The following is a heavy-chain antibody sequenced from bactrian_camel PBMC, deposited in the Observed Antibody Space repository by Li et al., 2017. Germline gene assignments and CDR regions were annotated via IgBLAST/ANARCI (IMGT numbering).Heavy chain of an antibody. V-gene: IGHV3S54*01. D-gene: IGHD1*01. J-gene: IGHJ4*01. CDR3: AADPTSCRGRSVLVLLH. Sequence: HVQLVESGGGSVQAGGSLRLSCLYNHRGNCMGWFRQAPGKEREGVAAINASGGRTAYRNSVKGRFTISQDNAKNTLYLQMNSLKGEDAAMYYCAADPTSCRGRSVLVLLHWDQGTQVTVS. CDR1: NHRGNC. CDR2: INASGGRT.